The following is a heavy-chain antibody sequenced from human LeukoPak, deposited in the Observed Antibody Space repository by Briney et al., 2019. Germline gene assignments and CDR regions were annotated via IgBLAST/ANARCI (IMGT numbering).Heavy chain of an antibody. V-gene: IGHV1-69*13. Sequence: ASVKVSCKASGGIFSSYAISWVRQAPGQGLEWMGGIIPIFGTANYAQKFQGRVTITADDSTSTAYMELSSLRSEDTAVYYCARQPMPRSTFDYWGQGTLVTVSS. CDR3: ARQPMPRSTFDY. CDR1: GGIFSSYA. CDR2: IIPIFGTA. D-gene: IGHD1-1*01. J-gene: IGHJ4*02.